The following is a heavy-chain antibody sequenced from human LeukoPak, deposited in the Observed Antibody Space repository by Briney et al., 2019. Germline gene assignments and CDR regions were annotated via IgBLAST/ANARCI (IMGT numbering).Heavy chain of an antibody. V-gene: IGHV1-2*02. CDR2: INPYSGDR. J-gene: IGHJ5*01. CDR3: ARGPRGAPRGLDS. D-gene: IGHD2-21*01. CDR1: GYTFTDYQ. Sequence: ASVKVSCRTSGYTFTDYQIHWVRQAPGQGLEWMGWINPYSGDRKQRQAFQDRVTLTRDASISTAYMELRRPKSDDTAVYFCARGPRGAPRGLDSWGQGTLVTVSS.